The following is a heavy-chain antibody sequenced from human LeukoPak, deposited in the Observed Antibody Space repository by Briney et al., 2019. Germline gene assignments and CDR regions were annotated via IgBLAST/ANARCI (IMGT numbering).Heavy chain of an antibody. J-gene: IGHJ4*02. CDR2: ISGSGGST. D-gene: IGHD6-13*01. V-gene: IGHV3-23*01. CDR3: ARGGPAAGRFDY. CDR1: GFTFSSYA. Sequence: PGGSLRLSCAASGFTFSSYAMSWVRQAPGKGLEWVSAISGSGGSTYYAYSVKGRFTIYRDNSKNTLYLQMNSLRAEDTAVYYCARGGPAAGRFDYWGQGTLVTVSS.